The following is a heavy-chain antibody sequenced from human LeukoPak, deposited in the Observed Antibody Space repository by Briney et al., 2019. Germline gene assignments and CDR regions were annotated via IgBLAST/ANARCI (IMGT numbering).Heavy chain of an antibody. J-gene: IGHJ4*02. CDR1: GGSISSSSYY. CDR3: ARQGSGWSDY. V-gene: IGHV4-39*01. Sequence: SETLSLTCTVSGGSISSSSYYWGWIRQPPGKGLEWIGSIYYSGSTYYNPSLKSRVTISVDTSKNQFSLKLSSVTAADTAVYYCARQGSGWSDYWGQGTLVTVSS. CDR2: IYYSGST. D-gene: IGHD6-19*01.